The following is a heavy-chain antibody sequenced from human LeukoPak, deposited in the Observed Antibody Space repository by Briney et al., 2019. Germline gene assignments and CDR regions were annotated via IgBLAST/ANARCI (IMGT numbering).Heavy chain of an antibody. CDR3: AKDYSSGGFDP. D-gene: IGHD6-19*01. CDR1: GFPFSSYS. Sequence: GGSLRLSCAASGFPFSSYSMNWLRQAPGKGLEWVSFISSSANDIFYADSVKGRFTISRDNSKNTLYLQMNSLRAEDTAVYYCAKDYSSGGFDPWGQGTLVTVSS. V-gene: IGHV3-21*04. J-gene: IGHJ5*02. CDR2: ISSSANDI.